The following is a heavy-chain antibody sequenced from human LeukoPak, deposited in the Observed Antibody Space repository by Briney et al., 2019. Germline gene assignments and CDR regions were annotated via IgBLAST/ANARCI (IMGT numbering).Heavy chain of an antibody. V-gene: IGHV3-72*01. CDR3: ARHAADHDILTGHYSGDFLDY. D-gene: IGHD3-9*01. Sequence: PGGSLRLSCAVSGFTFSDHYMDWVRQAPGKGLEWVGGFRNKVNSYITEYAASVKGRFTISRDDSKNSLHLQMNSLKTEDTAVYYCARHAADHDILTGHYSGDFLDYWGQGTLVTVSS. CDR1: GFTFSDHY. J-gene: IGHJ4*02. CDR2: FRNKVNSYIT.